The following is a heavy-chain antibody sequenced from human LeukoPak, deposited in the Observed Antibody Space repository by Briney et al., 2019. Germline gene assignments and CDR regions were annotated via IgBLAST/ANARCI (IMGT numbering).Heavy chain of an antibody. CDR2: ISWNSGSI. J-gene: IGHJ6*03. Sequence: GGSLRLSCAASGFTFDDYAMHWVRQAPGKGLEWVSGISWNSGSISYADSVKGRFTISRDNAKNSLHLQMNSLRAEDTALYYCAKLAAEYYYYYYMDVWGKGTTVTVSS. V-gene: IGHV3-9*01. CDR3: AKLAAEYYYYYYMDV. CDR1: GFTFDDYA. D-gene: IGHD6-13*01.